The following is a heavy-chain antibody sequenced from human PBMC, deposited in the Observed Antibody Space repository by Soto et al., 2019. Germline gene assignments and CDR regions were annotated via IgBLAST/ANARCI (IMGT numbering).Heavy chain of an antibody. Sequence: QLQLQESGPGLVKPSETLSLTCTVSGGSISSSSYYWGWIRQPPGKGLEWIGGIYYSGSTYYNPSLKSRVPSSASTSKNPFAPKLSSGPAADPAVYYCARPRGWGDRSGYGYYFDYWGQGTLVTVSS. D-gene: IGHD3-22*01. CDR2: IYYSGST. CDR3: ARPRGWGDRSGYGYYFDY. V-gene: IGHV4-39*01. CDR1: GGSISSSSYY. J-gene: IGHJ4*02.